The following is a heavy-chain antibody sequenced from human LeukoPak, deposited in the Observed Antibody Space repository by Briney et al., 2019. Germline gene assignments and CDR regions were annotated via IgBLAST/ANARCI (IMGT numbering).Heavy chain of an antibody. J-gene: IGHJ4*02. V-gene: IGHV4-34*01. Sequence: SETLSLTCAVYGGSFSGYNWSWIRQPPGKGLEWIGEINHSGSTDYNPSLKSRVTISVDTSKNQFSLQMRSVTAADTAVYYCARSPLSSGYYPFDSWGQGTLVTVSS. D-gene: IGHD3-22*01. CDR1: GGSFSGYN. CDR2: INHSGST. CDR3: ARSPLSSGYYPFDS.